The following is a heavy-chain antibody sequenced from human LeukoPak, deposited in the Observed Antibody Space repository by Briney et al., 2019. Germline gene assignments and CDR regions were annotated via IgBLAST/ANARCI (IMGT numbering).Heavy chain of an antibody. J-gene: IGHJ3*02. CDR3: ARGPLGAFDI. Sequence: GASVKVSCKASGYTFTGYYMHWVRQAPGQGLEWMGWINPNSGGTNYAQKFQGRVTITADKSTSTAYMELSSLRSEDTAVYYCARGPLGAFDIWGQGTMVTVSS. CDR1: GYTFTGYY. CDR2: INPNSGGT. V-gene: IGHV1-2*02.